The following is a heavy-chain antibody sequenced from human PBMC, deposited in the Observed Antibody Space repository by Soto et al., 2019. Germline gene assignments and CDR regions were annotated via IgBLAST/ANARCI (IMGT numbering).Heavy chain of an antibody. J-gene: IGHJ4*02. Sequence: SQTLSLTCAISGDSVSSNSAAWNWIRQSPSRGLEWLGRTYYRSKWYNDYAVSVKSRITINPDTSKNQFSLQLTSVTPEDTAVYYCARGSPFSSSPHFDYWGQGTLVTVSS. CDR2: TYYRSKWYN. CDR1: GDSVSSNSAA. D-gene: IGHD6-6*01. CDR3: ARGSPFSSSPHFDY. V-gene: IGHV6-1*01.